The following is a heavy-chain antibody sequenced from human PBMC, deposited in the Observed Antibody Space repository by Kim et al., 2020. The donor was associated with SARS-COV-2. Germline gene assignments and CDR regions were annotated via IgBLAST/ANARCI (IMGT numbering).Heavy chain of an antibody. CDR2: ISGSGGST. CDR3: AKDSSPKSGLFGVVKNMGPEDY. CDR1: GFTFSSYA. V-gene: IGHV3-23*01. D-gene: IGHD3-3*01. Sequence: GGSLRLSCAASGFTFSSYAMSWVRQAPGKGLEWVSAISGSGGSTYYADSVKGRFTISRDNSKNTLYLQMNSLRAEDTAVYYCAKDSSPKSGLFGVVKNMGPEDYWGQGTLVTVSS. J-gene: IGHJ4*02.